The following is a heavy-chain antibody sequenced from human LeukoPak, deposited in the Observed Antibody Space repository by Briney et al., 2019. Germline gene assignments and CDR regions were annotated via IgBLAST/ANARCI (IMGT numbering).Heavy chain of an antibody. D-gene: IGHD3-22*01. CDR3: ARESPYYYDSSGYYLI. V-gene: IGHV3-11*01. CDR1: GFTFSDYY. CDR2: ISSSGSTI. Sequence: GGSLRLSCAASGFTFSDYYMSWIRQAPGKGLEWVSYISSSGSTIYYADSVKGRFTISRDNAKNSLYLQMNSLRAEDTAAYYCARESPYYYDSSGYYLIWGQGTLVTVSS. J-gene: IGHJ4*02.